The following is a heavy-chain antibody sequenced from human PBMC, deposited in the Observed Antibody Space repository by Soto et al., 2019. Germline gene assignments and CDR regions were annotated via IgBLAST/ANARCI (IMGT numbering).Heavy chain of an antibody. CDR1: GYTFTSYG. V-gene: IGHV1-18*01. CDR3: ARVVLLWFGESLNYYSYYGMDV. D-gene: IGHD3-10*01. CDR2: ISAYNGNT. J-gene: IGHJ6*02. Sequence: QVQLVQSGAEVKKPGASVKVSCKASGYTFTSYGISWVRQAPGQGLEWMGWISAYNGNTNYAQKLQGRVTMTTDTSTSTAYMELRSLRSDDTAVYYCARVVLLWFGESLNYYSYYGMDVWGQGTTVTVSS.